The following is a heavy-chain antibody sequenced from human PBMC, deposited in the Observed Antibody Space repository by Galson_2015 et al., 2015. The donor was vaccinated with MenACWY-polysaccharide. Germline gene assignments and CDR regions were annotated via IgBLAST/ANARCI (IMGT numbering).Heavy chain of an antibody. CDR2: INYSGST. CDR3: ARGYASYVPYYYYMDV. Sequence: LSLTCAVYGGSLSGYYWSWIRQPPGKGLEWIGEINYSGSTNYNPSLKSRVTISVDTSKNQLSLKLSSVTAADTAVYYCARGYASYVPYYYYMDVWGKGTTVTVSS. CDR1: GGSLSGYY. V-gene: IGHV4-34*01. J-gene: IGHJ6*03. D-gene: IGHD3-16*01.